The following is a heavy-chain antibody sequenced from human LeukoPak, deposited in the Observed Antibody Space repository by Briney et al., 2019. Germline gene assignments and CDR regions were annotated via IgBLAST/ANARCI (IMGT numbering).Heavy chain of an antibody. V-gene: IGHV3-21*01. CDR2: ISPSGNSK. CDR1: TFTFSSYT. CDR3: AKDLNIVVAGTDY. Sequence: PGGSLRLPCATSTFTFSSYTMNWVRQAPGKGLEWVSSISPSGNSKYHADSVKGRFTISRGNAENSLYMQMNSLRAEDTGVYYCAKDLNIVVAGTDYWGQGTLVTVSS. D-gene: IGHD2-21*01. J-gene: IGHJ4*02.